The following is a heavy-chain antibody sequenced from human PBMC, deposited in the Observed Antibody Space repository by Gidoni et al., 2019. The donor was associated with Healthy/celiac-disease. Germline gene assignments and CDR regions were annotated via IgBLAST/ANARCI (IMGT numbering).Heavy chain of an antibody. J-gene: IGHJ6*02. CDR3: AKESLVNSGMDV. D-gene: IGHD3-9*01. Sequence: EVQLVESGGGLVQPGRSLSLSCAVSGFPFDDYAMHWVRQAPGKGLEWVSGISWNSGSIGYADSVKGRFTISRDNAKNSLYLQMNSLRAEDTALYYCAKESLVNSGMDVWGQGTTVTVSS. CDR2: ISWNSGSI. CDR1: GFPFDDYA. V-gene: IGHV3-9*01.